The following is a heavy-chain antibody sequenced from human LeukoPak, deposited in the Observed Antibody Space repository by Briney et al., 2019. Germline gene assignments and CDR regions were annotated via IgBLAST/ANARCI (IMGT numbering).Heavy chain of an antibody. J-gene: IGHJ5*02. D-gene: IGHD2-15*01. CDR2: MNPNSGNT. CDR3: ARGLGYCSGGSCYRRFDP. Sequence: ASVKVSCKASGYTFTSYDINWVRQATGQGLEWMGWMNPNSGNTGYAQKFQGRVTITRNTSISTAYMELGSLRSEDTAVYYCARGLGYCSGGSCYRRFDPWGQGTLVTVSS. V-gene: IGHV1-8*03. CDR1: GYTFTSYD.